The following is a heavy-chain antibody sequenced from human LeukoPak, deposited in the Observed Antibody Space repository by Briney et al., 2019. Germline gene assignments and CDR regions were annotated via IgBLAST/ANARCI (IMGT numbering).Heavy chain of an antibody. CDR1: GGSISSYY. CDR2: IYYSGST. J-gene: IGHJ6*03. D-gene: IGHD3-10*01. CDR3: ARVEEGYGSGRRENYYYYYMDV. Sequence: SETLSLTCTVSGGSISSYYWTWIRQPPGKGLEWIGYIYYSGSTNYNPSLKSRVTISVDTSKNQFSLKLSSVTAADTAVYYCARVEEGYGSGRRENYYYYYMDVWGKGTTVTISS. V-gene: IGHV4-59*01.